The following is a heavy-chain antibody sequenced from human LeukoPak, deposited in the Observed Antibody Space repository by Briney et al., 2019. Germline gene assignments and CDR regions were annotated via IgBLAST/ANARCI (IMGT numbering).Heavy chain of an antibody. D-gene: IGHD3-22*01. J-gene: IGHJ4*02. Sequence: GGSLRLSCAASGFTFSSYAMSWVRQAPGKGLEWVSAISGSGGSTYYADSVKGRFAISRDNSKNTLYLQMNSLRAEDTAVYYCANVVYYYDSSGHHSRGYWGQGTLVTVSS. CDR1: GFTFSSYA. CDR2: ISGSGGST. V-gene: IGHV3-23*01. CDR3: ANVVYYYDSSGHHSRGY.